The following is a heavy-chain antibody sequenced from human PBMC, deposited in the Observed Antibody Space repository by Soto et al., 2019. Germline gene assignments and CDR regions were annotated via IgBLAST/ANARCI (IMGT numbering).Heavy chain of an antibody. J-gene: IGHJ5*02. CDR2: INPSGGST. Sequence: QVPLVQSGAEVKKPGASVKVSCKASGYTFNSYYMHWVRQAPGQGLEWMGIINPSGGSTSYAQKFQGRVTMTRDTSTSTVYMELSSLRSEDTAVYYCARDLDSSGYHYNWFDPWGQGTLVTVSS. V-gene: IGHV1-46*02. D-gene: IGHD3-22*01. CDR3: ARDLDSSGYHYNWFDP. CDR1: GYTFNSYY.